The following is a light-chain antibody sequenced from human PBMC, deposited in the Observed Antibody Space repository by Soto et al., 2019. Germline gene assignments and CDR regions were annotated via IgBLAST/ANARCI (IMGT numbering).Light chain of an antibody. J-gene: IGLJ3*02. Sequence: QSALTQPASVSGSPGQSITISCTGTNNDVGNYNLVSWFQHHLGKAPKLIIYEGTKRPSEVSNRFSGSQSGNTASLTISGLQAEDEAEYYCYSYAGTTTWVFGGGTKLTVL. V-gene: IGLV2-23*01. CDR3: YSYAGTTTWV. CDR2: EGT. CDR1: NNDVGNYNL.